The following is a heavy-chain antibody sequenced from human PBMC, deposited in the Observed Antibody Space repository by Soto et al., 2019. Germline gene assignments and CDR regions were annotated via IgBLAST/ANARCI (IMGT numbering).Heavy chain of an antibody. CDR1: GYTFTSYG. V-gene: IGHV1-18*01. CDR3: ARAYCSGGSCYPNYYYYYGMDV. Sequence: QVPLVQSGAEVKKPGASVKVSCKASGYTFTSYGISWVRQAPGQGLEWMGWISAYNGNTNYAQKLQGRVTMTTDTSTSTAYMELRSLRSDDTAVYYCARAYCSGGSCYPNYYYYYGMDVWGQGTTVTVSS. CDR2: ISAYNGNT. D-gene: IGHD2-15*01. J-gene: IGHJ6*02.